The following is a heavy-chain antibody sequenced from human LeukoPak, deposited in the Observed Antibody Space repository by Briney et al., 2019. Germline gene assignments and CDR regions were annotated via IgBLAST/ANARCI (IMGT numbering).Heavy chain of an antibody. CDR3: ATQQWIGTFHY. CDR2: VSYTGIP. CDR1: GASVTSTNYY. D-gene: IGHD3-10*01. J-gene: IGHJ4*02. V-gene: IGHV4-61*01. Sequence: SETLSLTCTVSGASVTSTNYYWSWIRQPPGEGLEWIGYVSYTGIPTYNPSHNSRVTISLDTSKSQFSLQLSSVTAADTAVYYCATQQWIGTFHYWGQGALVTVSS.